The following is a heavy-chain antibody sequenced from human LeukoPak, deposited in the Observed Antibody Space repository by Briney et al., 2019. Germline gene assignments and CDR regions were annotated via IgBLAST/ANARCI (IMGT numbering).Heavy chain of an antibody. CDR2: IKQDGSEK. V-gene: IGHV3-7*01. CDR3: ARDGLRYFDWLLFMGAFDI. D-gene: IGHD3-9*01. CDR1: GFTFSSYW. Sequence: GGSLRLSCAASGFTFSSYWMSWVRQAPGKGLEWVANIKQDGSEKYYVDSVKGRFTISRDNAKNSLYLQMNSLRAEDTAVYYCARDGLRYFDWLLFMGAFDIWGQGTMVTVSS. J-gene: IGHJ3*02.